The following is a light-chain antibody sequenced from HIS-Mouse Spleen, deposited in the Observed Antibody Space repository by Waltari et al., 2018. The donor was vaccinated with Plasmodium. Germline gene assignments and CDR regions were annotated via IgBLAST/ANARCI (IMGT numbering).Light chain of an antibody. J-gene: IGLJ3*02. CDR2: SNN. Sequence: QSVLTQPPSASGTPGQRVTISCSGSSSNIGSNTVNWYQQLPGTAPKLLIYSNNRRPSGSPDRFSGSKSGTSASLAISGLQSEDEADYYCAAWDDSLNGVFGGGTKLTVL. CDR3: AAWDDSLNGV. V-gene: IGLV1-44*01. CDR1: SSNIGSNT.